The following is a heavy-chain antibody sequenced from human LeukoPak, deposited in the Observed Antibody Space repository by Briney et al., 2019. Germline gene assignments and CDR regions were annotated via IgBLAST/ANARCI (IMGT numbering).Heavy chain of an antibody. J-gene: IGHJ4*02. CDR3: AKDHKREGNRYFDY. Sequence: GGPLRLSCEASGFTFSSYGMQWVRQAPGKGLEWVAFIGYDGNKIYYADSVKGRFTISRDNSKNTLYLQMNSLKSEDTAVYYCAKDHKREGNRYFDYWGQGTLVTVSS. CDR2: IGYDGNKI. V-gene: IGHV3-30*02. CDR1: GFTFSSYG.